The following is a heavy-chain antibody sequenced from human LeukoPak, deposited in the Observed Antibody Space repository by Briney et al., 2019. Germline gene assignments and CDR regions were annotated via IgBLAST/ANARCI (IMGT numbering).Heavy chain of an antibody. CDR2: ISVNGGTT. CDR3: VKGGGNVRRYFEY. J-gene: IGHJ4*02. D-gene: IGHD4-23*01. CDR1: GFTFSSYA. Sequence: PGGSLRLSCAASGFTFSSYAMTWVRQAPGKGLEWVSSISVNGGTTYYADSVKGRFTISRDSSKNTLYLQMNSLRAEDTAVYYCVKGGGNVRRYFEYWGQGTLFTVSS. V-gene: IGHV3-23*01.